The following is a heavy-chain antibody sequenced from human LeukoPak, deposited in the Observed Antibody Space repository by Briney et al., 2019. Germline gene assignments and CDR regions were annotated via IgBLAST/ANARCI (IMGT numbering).Heavy chain of an antibody. CDR2: ISYDGSNK. Sequence: GGSLRLSCAASGFTFSSYGTHWVRQAPGKGLEWVAVISYDGSNKYYADSVKGRFTISRDNSKNTLYLQMNSLRAEDTAVYYCAKTDGSGTPSLGYWGQGTLVTVSS. D-gene: IGHD3-10*01. CDR1: GFTFSSYG. CDR3: AKTDGSGTPSLGY. J-gene: IGHJ4*02. V-gene: IGHV3-30*18.